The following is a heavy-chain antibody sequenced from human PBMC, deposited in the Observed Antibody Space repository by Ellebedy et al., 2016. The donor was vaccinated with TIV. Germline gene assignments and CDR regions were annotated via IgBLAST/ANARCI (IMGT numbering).Heavy chain of an antibody. J-gene: IGHJ4*02. V-gene: IGHV1-2*02. D-gene: IGHD1-1*01. Sequence: ASVKVSXXASGYTFTGYYMHWVRQAPGQGLEWMGWINPNSGGTNYAQKFQGRVTMTRDTSISTAYMELSRLRSDDTAVYYCARDPASVTTTADYWGQGTLVTVSS. CDR2: INPNSGGT. CDR1: GYTFTGYY. CDR3: ARDPASVTTTADY.